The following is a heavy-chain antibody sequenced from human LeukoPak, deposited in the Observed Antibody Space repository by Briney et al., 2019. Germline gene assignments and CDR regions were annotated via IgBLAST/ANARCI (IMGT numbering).Heavy chain of an antibody. Sequence: ASVKVSCKASGYTFTSYTISWVQQTPGQGLEWMGWISAYNGNTNYAQKLQGRVTMTTDTSTSTAYMELRSLRSDDTAVYYCARSVDLLVGAVAPPSNWGQGTLVTVSS. CDR2: ISAYNGNT. D-gene: IGHD6-19*01. CDR1: GYTFTSYT. V-gene: IGHV1-18*01. J-gene: IGHJ1*01. CDR3: ARSVDLLVGAVAPPSN.